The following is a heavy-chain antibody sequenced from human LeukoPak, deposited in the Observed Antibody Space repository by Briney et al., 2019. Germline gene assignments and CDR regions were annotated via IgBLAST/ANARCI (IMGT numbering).Heavy chain of an antibody. CDR3: ARGESGSSFQIGY. V-gene: IGHV3-74*01. D-gene: IGHD6-13*01. CDR2: INGDGRNI. CDR1: GFTFSSYW. J-gene: IGHJ4*02. Sequence: GGSLRLSCVASGFTFSSYWMHWVRQDPRKGLVWVSRINGDGRNINYADSVKGRFTISRDNAKNSLYLQMNSLRAEDTAVYYCARGESGSSFQIGYWGQGTLVTVSS.